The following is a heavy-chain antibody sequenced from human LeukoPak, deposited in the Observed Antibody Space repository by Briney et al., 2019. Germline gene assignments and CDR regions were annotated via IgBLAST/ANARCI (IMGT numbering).Heavy chain of an antibody. CDR3: ARMDSSGYSNWFDP. V-gene: IGHV1-2*04. CDR1: GYTFTSYY. D-gene: IGHD3-22*01. CDR2: INPNSGGT. J-gene: IGHJ5*02. Sequence: ASVKVSCKASGYTFTSYYMHWVRQAPGQGLEWMGWINPNSGGTNYAQKFQGWVTMTRDTSISTAYMELSRLRSDDTAVYYCARMDSSGYSNWFDPWGQGTLVTVSS.